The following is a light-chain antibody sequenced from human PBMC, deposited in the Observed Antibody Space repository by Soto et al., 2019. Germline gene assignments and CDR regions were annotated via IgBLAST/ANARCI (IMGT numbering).Light chain of an antibody. CDR1: QSISTW. V-gene: IGKV1-5*01. Sequence: DIQMTQSPSTLSASVGDRVTITCRASQSISTWLAWYQQKPGKAPQLLVYAAFLLKKGAPSRFSGIGSGTEFTLTLSSLQPDDLATHYCHQYLSFWTFGQGT. CDR3: HQYLSFWT. CDR2: AAF. J-gene: IGKJ1*01.